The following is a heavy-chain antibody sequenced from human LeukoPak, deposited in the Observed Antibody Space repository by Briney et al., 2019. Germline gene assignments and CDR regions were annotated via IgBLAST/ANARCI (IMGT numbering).Heavy chain of an antibody. CDR2: IKSKTDGGTT. V-gene: IGHV3-15*01. CDR3: TTEACSRTSCYGGFDY. Sequence: GGSLRLSCAASGFTFSNAWMSWVRQAPGKGREWGGRIKSKTDGGTTEYAAPVKGRFTISRDDSKNTLYLQMNSLKTEDTAVYYCTTEACSRTSCYGGFDYWGQGTLVTVSS. CDR1: GFTFSNAW. J-gene: IGHJ4*02. D-gene: IGHD2-2*01.